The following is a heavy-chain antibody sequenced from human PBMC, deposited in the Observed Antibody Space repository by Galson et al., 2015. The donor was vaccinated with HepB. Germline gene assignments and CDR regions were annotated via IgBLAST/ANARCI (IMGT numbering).Heavy chain of an antibody. J-gene: IGHJ5*02. CDR2: ISGYNGNT. V-gene: IGHV1-18*01. CDR3: ARDYSMSTRKWFDP. Sequence: SVKVSCKSSGYKLSDYGINWVRQAPGQGLEWMGWISGYNGNTNYAQNFQDRVTMTTDTSTNTVYMEVKNLRSDDTAVYYCARDYSMSTRKWFDPWGQGTLVTVSS. CDR1: GYKLSDYG. D-gene: IGHD2-2*01.